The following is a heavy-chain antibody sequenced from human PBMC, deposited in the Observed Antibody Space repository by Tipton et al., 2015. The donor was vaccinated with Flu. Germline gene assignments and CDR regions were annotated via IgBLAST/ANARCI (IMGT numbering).Heavy chain of an antibody. D-gene: IGHD6-13*01. CDR2: IYHSGST. V-gene: IGHV4-30-2*01. CDR1: GGSISSGGYS. Sequence: TLSLTCAVSGGSISSGGYSWIWIRQPPGKGLEWIGYIYHSGSTYYNASLKSRVTISVDRSKNQFSLKLSSVTAADTAVYYCARSTPIAATGWGMDVWGQGTTVTVFS. J-gene: IGHJ6*02. CDR3: ARSTPIAATGWGMDV.